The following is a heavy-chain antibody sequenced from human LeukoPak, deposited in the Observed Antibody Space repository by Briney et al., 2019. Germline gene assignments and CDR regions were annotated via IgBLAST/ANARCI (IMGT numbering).Heavy chain of an antibody. Sequence: PSETLSLTCTVSAGSISAYYWSWVRQPPGKGLEWIGYTYYTGSTNYNPSLKSRVTISRDTSKNQFSLKLSSVTAADTAVYYCARLTRWFDPWGQGTLVTVSS. CDR1: AGSISAYY. J-gene: IGHJ5*02. CDR2: TYYTGST. V-gene: IGHV4-59*01. CDR3: ARLTRWFDP.